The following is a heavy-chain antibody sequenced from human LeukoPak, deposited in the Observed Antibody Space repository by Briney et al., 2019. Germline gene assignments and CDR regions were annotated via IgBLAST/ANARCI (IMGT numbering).Heavy chain of an antibody. CDR2: ISYDGSNQ. V-gene: IGHV3-30*18. D-gene: IGHD6-13*01. CDR3: AKDPKGPSYSSSWFDY. CDR1: GFTFSTYG. J-gene: IGHJ4*02. Sequence: GRSLRLSCAASGFTFSTYGMHWVRQAPGKGLEWVALISYDGSNQYYGDSVKGRFTISRDNSKNTLYLQMNSLRAEDTAVYYCAKDPKGPSYSSSWFDYWGQGTLVTVSS.